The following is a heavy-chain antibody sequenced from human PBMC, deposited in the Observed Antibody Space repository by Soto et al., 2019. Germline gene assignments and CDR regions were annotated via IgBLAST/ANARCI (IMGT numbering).Heavy chain of an antibody. CDR1: GGSISSGGYY. V-gene: IGHV4-31*03. Sequence: SETLSLTCTVSGGSISSGGYYWSWIRQHPGKGLEWIGYIYYSGSTYYNPSLKSRVTISVDTSKNQFSLKLSSVTAADTAVYYCARGYYYDSSGYYYDYWGQGTLVTVSS. J-gene: IGHJ4*02. CDR3: ARGYYYDSSGYYYDY. CDR2: IYYSGST. D-gene: IGHD3-22*01.